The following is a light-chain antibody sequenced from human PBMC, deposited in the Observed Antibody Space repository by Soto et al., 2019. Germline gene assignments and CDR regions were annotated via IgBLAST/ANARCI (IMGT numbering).Light chain of an antibody. CDR3: SSYTGGNPSYV. Sequence: QSVLTQPPSASGSPGQSVTISCTGSGSDIGFYNYVSWYQQRPGKAPKLMIYEVTIRPSGVSDRFSGSKSGNTASLTVSGLQAEDEADYYCSSYTGGNPSYVFGTGTKVTVL. CDR2: EVT. V-gene: IGLV2-8*01. CDR1: GSDIGFYNY. J-gene: IGLJ1*01.